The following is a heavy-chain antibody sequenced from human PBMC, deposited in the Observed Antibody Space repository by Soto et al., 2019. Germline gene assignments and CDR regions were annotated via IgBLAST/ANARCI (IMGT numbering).Heavy chain of an antibody. CDR1: GGSISSGGYY. Sequence: QVQLQESGPGLVKPSQTLSLTCTVSGGSISSGGYYWSWIRQHPGKGLEWIGYIYYSGSTYYNPSLTSRVNISVDTSKNQFSLKLSSVTAADTAVYYCAAYYYDSSGYYYEGFYFDYWGQGTLVTVSS. CDR3: AAYYYDSSGYYYEGFYFDY. D-gene: IGHD3-22*01. V-gene: IGHV4-31*03. J-gene: IGHJ4*02. CDR2: IYYSGST.